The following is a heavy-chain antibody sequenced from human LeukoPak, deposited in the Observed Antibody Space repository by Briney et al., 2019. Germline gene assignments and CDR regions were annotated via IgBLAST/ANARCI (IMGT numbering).Heavy chain of an antibody. V-gene: IGHV3-48*01. D-gene: IGHD2-2*01. J-gene: IGHJ2*01. CDR3: ARGVPAAISDWYFDL. CDR2: VSPNGYTK. Sequence: GGSLRLSCAASGFTFSNYAMSWVRQAPGKGLEWVSYVSPNGYTKHYADAVKGRFTISRDNAKDSLYLQMNSLRAEDTAVYYCARGVPAAISDWYFDLWGRGTLVTVSS. CDR1: GFTFSNYA.